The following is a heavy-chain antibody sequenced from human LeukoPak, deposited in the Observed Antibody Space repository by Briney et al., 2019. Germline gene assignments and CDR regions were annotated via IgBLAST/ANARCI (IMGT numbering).Heavy chain of an antibody. Sequence: GSLLLSCAASGFTFSSYAMSWVGPAPGKGLEGVSAISGSGGSTYYADSVKGRFTISRDNSKNTLYLQMNSLRAEDTAVYYCAKEGWFGEPISYWGQGTLVTVSS. CDR1: GFTFSSYA. CDR2: ISGSGGST. V-gene: IGHV3-23*01. D-gene: IGHD3-10*01. CDR3: AKEGWFGEPISY. J-gene: IGHJ4*02.